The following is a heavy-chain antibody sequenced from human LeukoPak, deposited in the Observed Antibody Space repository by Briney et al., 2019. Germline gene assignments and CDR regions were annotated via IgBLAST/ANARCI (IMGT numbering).Heavy chain of an antibody. D-gene: IGHD6-19*01. CDR2: TYYRSKRYY. J-gene: IGHJ4*02. Sequence: PSQTLSLTCAISGDSVSSNSAGWNWVRQSPSSGLEWLGRTYYRSKRYYEYEVSVKGRITINPDTSKNQFSLLLNSMTLEDTAEYYCASGKQWIDYGGEGTLVTVSS. CDR1: GDSVSSNSAG. V-gene: IGHV6-1*01. CDR3: ASGKQWIDY.